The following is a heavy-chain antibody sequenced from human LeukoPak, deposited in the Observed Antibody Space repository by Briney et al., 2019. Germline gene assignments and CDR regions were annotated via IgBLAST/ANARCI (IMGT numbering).Heavy chain of an antibody. CDR3: ARDGKGSHASHYYYYYMDV. CDR1: GFTFSSYS. V-gene: IGHV3-21*01. Sequence: PGGSLRLSCAASGFTFSSYSMNWVRQAPGKGREWVSSISSSSSYIYYADSVKGRFTISRDNAKNSLYLQMNSLRAEDTAVYYCARDGKGSHASHYYYYYMDVWGKGTTVTVSS. D-gene: IGHD1-26*01. J-gene: IGHJ6*03. CDR2: ISSSSSYI.